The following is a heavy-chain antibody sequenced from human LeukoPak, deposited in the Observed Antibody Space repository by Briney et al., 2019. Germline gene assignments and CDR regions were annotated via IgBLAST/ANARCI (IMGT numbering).Heavy chain of an antibody. Sequence: ASVTVSFKASGYTFTGYYMHWVRQAPGQGREWMGWINPNSGGTNYAQKFQGRVTMTRDTSISTAYMELSRLRSDDTAVYYCARAPRGQLLSSEIDYWGQGTLVTVSS. V-gene: IGHV1-2*02. CDR2: INPNSGGT. J-gene: IGHJ4*02. CDR3: ARAPRGQLLSSEIDY. D-gene: IGHD2-2*01. CDR1: GYTFTGYY.